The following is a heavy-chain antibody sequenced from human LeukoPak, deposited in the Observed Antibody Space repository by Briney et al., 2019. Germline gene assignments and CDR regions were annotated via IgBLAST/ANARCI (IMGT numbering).Heavy chain of an antibody. Sequence: GGSLRLSCAASGFTFSTYSMNWVRQAPGKGLEWVASITSPVGHIYYADSLKGRITISRDNAKSSLYLQMNSLRAEDTAVYYCAKAPSIAAAGTFDYWGQGTLVTVSS. CDR1: GFTFSTYS. D-gene: IGHD6-13*01. CDR2: ITSPVGHI. V-gene: IGHV3-21*04. CDR3: AKAPSIAAAGTFDY. J-gene: IGHJ4*02.